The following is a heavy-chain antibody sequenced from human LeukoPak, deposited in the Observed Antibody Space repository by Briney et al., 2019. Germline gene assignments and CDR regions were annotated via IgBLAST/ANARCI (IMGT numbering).Heavy chain of an antibody. V-gene: IGHV3-7*01. Sequence: GGSLRLSCVASGFTFSISWVTWVRQAPGKGLEWVANIDKHGSGKYYVDSVKGRFALSRDYASNSVFLQMDSLRAEDTSVYYCARDAGWGYYDLWGQGTPVTVSS. CDR3: ARDAGWGYYDL. CDR2: IDKHGSGK. J-gene: IGHJ4*02. D-gene: IGHD1-26*01. CDR1: GFTFSISW.